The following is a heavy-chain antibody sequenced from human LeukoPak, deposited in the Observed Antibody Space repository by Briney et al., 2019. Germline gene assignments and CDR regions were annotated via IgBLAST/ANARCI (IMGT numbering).Heavy chain of an antibody. V-gene: IGHV3-33*06. D-gene: IGHD6-19*01. J-gene: IGHJ6*03. CDR2: IWYDGSNK. CDR1: GFTFSSYG. CDR3: AKVGGWYEQYYYCYMDV. Sequence: PGRSLRLSCAASGFTFSSYGMHWVRQAPGKGLEWVAVIWYDGSNKYYADSVKGRFTISRDNSKNTLYLQMNSLRAEDTAVYYCAKVGGWYEQYYYCYMDVWGKGTTVTVSS.